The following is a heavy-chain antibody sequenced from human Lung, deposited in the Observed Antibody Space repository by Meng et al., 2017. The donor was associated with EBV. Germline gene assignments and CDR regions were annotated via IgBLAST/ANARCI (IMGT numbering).Heavy chain of an antibody. Sequence: QLQVQESGPGLVNPSETLSLTCTVSGGSISSGYFWGWIRQPPGKGLEWIGYIYYSGSTYYNPSLKSRVTISVDTSKNQFSLKLSSVTAADTAVYYCAATVNDGYFDYWGQGTLVTVSS. CDR2: IYYSGST. D-gene: IGHD4-11*01. J-gene: IGHJ4*02. CDR3: AATVNDGYFDY. CDR1: GGSISSGYF. V-gene: IGHV4-31*03.